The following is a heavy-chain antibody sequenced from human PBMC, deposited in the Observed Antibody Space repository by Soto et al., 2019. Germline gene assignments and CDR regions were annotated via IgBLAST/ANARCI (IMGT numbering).Heavy chain of an antibody. V-gene: IGHV1-2*02. D-gene: IGHD3-3*01. J-gene: IGHJ3*02. Sequence: QLHLVQSGAVVKKPGASVTVSCSASGYPVTAYYMHWVRQAPGRGLERMGGINPATGAAKDTQTFQGRVTMARDTSTSTVFRDMSGLTSEDTAVFYCARGGGVGVAGSAAFDMWGQGTLVTVSS. CDR3: ARGGGVGVAGSAAFDM. CDR1: GYPVTAYY. CDR2: INPATGAA.